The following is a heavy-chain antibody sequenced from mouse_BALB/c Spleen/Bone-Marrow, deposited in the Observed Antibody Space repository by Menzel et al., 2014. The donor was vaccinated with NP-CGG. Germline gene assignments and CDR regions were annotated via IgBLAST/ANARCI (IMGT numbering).Heavy chain of an antibody. CDR3: ARDYDYGCAY. Sequence: EVQLVESGPDLVKPGASVKISCKASGYSFTDYYMHWVKPSHGKSLEWIGRVNPNNGGTNYNQKFKGKAILTVDKSSNTAYMELRSLTSEDSAVYFCARDYDYGCAYWGQGTLVTVSA. D-gene: IGHD2-4*01. CDR1: GYSFTDYY. V-gene: IGHV1-18*01. J-gene: IGHJ3*01. CDR2: VNPNNGGT.